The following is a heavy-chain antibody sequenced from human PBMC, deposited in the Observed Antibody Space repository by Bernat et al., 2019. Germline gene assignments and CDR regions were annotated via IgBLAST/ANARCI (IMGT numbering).Heavy chain of an antibody. J-gene: IGHJ4*02. Sequence: QVQLQESGPGLVKPSQTLSLTCTVSGGSISSGSYYWSWIRQPPGKGLEWIGSIYYSGSTYYNASLKSRVTISVDTSKNQFSLKLSSVTAADTAVYYCARQRSSSWYSPFEYWGQGTLVTVSS. V-gene: IGHV4-39*01. CDR2: IYYSGST. CDR1: GGSISSGSYY. CDR3: ARQRSSSWYSPFEY. D-gene: IGHD6-13*01.